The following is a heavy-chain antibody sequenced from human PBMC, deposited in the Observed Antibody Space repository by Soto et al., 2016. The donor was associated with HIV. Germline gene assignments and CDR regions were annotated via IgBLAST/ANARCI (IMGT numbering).Heavy chain of an antibody. CDR1: EFTFRTHS. CDR3: ARAETYSSSYQD. CDR2: ISRSSTYI. J-gene: IGHJ4*02. Sequence: EVQLVESGGGLVKPGESLRLSCTGSEFTFRTHSMNWVRQAPGKGLEWVSSISRSSTYIYYADSVKGRFTISRDNAKNLLYLQMNSLRAEDTAVYYCARAETYSSSYQDWGQGTLVTVSS. D-gene: IGHD6-13*01. V-gene: IGHV3-21*01.